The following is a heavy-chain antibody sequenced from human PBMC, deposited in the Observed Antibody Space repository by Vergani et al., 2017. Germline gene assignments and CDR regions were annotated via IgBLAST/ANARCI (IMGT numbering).Heavy chain of an antibody. J-gene: IGHJ6*03. CDR1: GFTFSSYG. V-gene: IGHV3-33*01. Sequence: QVQLVESGGGVVQPGRSLRLSCAASGFTFSSYGMHWVRQAPGKGLEWVAVIWYDGSNKYYADSVKGRFTISRDNSKNTLYLQMNSLRAEDTAVYYCARDHPYGSGSPRFYYYYYYMDVWGKGTTVTVSS. D-gene: IGHD3-10*01. CDR3: ARDHPYGSGSPRFYYYYYYMDV. CDR2: IWYDGSNK.